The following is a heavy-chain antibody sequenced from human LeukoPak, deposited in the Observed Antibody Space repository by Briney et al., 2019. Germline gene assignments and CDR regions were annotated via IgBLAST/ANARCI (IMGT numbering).Heavy chain of an antibody. CDR3: ARDGYSYGSVAY. J-gene: IGHJ4*02. CDR2: IYYSRSS. CDR1: GGSISSYY. D-gene: IGHD5-18*01. Sequence: PSETLSLTCTVSGGSISSYYWSWIRQPPGKGLEWIGYIYYSRSSYYNPSLKSRVTISVDTSKNQFSLKLSSVTAADTAVYYCARDGYSYGSVAYWGQGTLVTVSS. V-gene: IGHV4-59*12.